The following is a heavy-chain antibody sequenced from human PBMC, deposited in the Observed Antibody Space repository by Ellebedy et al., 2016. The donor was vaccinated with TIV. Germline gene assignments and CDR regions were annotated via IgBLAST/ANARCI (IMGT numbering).Heavy chain of an antibody. J-gene: IGHJ4*02. CDR1: GFTFSNYW. CDR3: AKFGGNYQRYFFDY. V-gene: IGHV3-74*01. Sequence: GGSLRLXXTASGFTFSNYWMHWVRQVPGKGLVWVSSISSDGSTTGYADSVKGRFTISRDNAKNTLYLQMNSLRAEDTAVYYCAKFGGNYQRYFFDYWGQGTPVTVSS. D-gene: IGHD1-26*01. CDR2: ISSDGSTT.